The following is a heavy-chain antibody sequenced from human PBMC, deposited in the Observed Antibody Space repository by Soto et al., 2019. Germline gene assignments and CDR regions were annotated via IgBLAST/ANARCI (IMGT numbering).Heavy chain of an antibody. V-gene: IGHV1-69*01. CDR1: GGTFSSYA. J-gene: IGHJ5*02. Sequence: QAQLVQSGAEVKKPGSSVKVSCKASGGTFSSYAISWVRQAPGQGLEWMGGIIPIFGTANYAQKFQGRVTITADESTSTAYMELSSLRSEDTAVYYCARDRHGRYLLTRGFDPWGQGTLVTVSS. CDR3: ARDRHGRYLLTRGFDP. D-gene: IGHD3-9*01. CDR2: IIPIFGTA.